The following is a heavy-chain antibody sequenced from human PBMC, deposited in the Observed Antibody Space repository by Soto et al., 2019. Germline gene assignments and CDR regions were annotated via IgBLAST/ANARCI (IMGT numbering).Heavy chain of an antibody. Sequence: SETLSLTCTVSGGSISSGGYYWSWIRQHPGKGLEWIGYIYYSGSTYYNPSLKSRVTISVDTSKNQFSLKLSFVTAADTAVYYCARGYDGRPDYYDSSGYHMDYYYYGMDVWGQGTTVTVSS. CDR2: IYYSGST. CDR3: ARGYDGRPDYYDSSGYHMDYYYYGMDV. J-gene: IGHJ6*02. D-gene: IGHD3-22*01. CDR1: GGSISSGGYY. V-gene: IGHV4-31*03.